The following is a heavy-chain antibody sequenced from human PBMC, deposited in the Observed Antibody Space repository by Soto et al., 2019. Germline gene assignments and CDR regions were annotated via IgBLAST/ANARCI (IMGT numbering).Heavy chain of an antibody. CDR3: ARGGYGDPPYYYGMDV. CDR1: GGTFSSYA. D-gene: IGHD4-17*01. V-gene: IGHV1-69*01. J-gene: IGHJ6*02. CDR2: IIPIFGTA. Sequence: QVQLVQSGAEVQKPGSSVKVSCKASGGTFSSYAISWVRQAPGQGLEWMGGIIPIFGTANYAQKFQGRVTITADESTSTAYMELSSLRCEDTALYYCARGGYGDPPYYYGMDVCGQGTTVTVSS.